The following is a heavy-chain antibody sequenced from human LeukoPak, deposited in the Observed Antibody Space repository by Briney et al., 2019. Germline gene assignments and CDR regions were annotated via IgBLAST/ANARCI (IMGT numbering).Heavy chain of an antibody. CDR1: GGSISTITYY. V-gene: IGHV4-39*01. J-gene: IGHJ4*02. Sequence: PSETLSLTCTVSGGSISTITYYWGWIRQPPGKGLEWIGSMYYSGSTYYNPSLKSRVTISVDTSKNQFSLKLSSVTAADTAVYYCAISGSYYYFDYWGQGTLVTVSS. CDR2: MYYSGST. D-gene: IGHD1-26*01. CDR3: AISGSYYYFDY.